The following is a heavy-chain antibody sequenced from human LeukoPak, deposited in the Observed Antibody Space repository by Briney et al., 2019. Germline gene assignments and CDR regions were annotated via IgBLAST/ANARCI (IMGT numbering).Heavy chain of an antibody. CDR2: ISAYNGNT. CDR1: GYTFTSYG. Sequence: ASVKVSCKASGYTFTSYGISWVRQAPGQGLEWMGWISAYNGNTNYAQKFQGRVTMTRNTSISTAYMELSSLRSEDTAVYYCARGHTAMVPFDPWGQGTLVTVSS. D-gene: IGHD5-18*01. CDR3: ARGHTAMVPFDP. V-gene: IGHV1-18*01. J-gene: IGHJ5*02.